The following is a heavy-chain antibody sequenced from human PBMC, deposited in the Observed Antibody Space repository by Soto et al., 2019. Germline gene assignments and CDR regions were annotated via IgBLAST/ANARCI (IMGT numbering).Heavy chain of an antibody. CDR1: GFTFSSYG. J-gene: IGHJ4*02. D-gene: IGHD6-19*01. CDR3: AREWLDSYYFDY. CDR2: IWYDGSNK. Sequence: GGSLRLSCAASGFTFSSYGMHWVRQAPGKGLEWVAVIWYDGSNKYYADSVKGRFTISRDNSKNTLYLQMNSLRAEDTAVYYCAREWLDSYYFDYWGQGTLVTVSS. V-gene: IGHV3-33*01.